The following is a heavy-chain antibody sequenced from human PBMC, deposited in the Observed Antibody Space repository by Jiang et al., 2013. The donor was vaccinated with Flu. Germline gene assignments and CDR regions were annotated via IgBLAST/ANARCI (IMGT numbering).Heavy chain of an antibody. Sequence: RLSCAASGFTFSSYAMSWVRQAPGKGLEWVSAISGSGGSTYYADSVKGRFTISRDNSKNTLYLQMNSLRAEDTAVYYCAKLRSSGSRLLFDYWGQGTLVTVSS. CDR2: ISGSGGST. CDR3: AKLRSSGSRLLFDY. CDR1: GFTFSSYA. V-gene: IGHV3-23*01. D-gene: IGHD6-19*01. J-gene: IGHJ4*02.